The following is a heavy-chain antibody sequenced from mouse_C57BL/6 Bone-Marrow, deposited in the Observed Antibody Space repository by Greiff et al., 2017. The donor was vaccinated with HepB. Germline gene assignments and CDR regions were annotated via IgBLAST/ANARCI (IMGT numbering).Heavy chain of an antibody. Sequence: EVNLVESGGGLVKPGGSLKLSCAASGFTFSDYGMHWVRQAPEKGLGWVAYISSGSRTIYYADTVKGRFTIYRENAKNTLFRQMTSLRSEDPAMYYCAMSVITTVVVDWYFDVWGTGTTVTVSS. J-gene: IGHJ1*03. CDR3: AMSVITTVVVDWYFDV. D-gene: IGHD1-1*01. CDR2: ISSGSRTI. V-gene: IGHV5-17*01. CDR1: GFTFSDYG.